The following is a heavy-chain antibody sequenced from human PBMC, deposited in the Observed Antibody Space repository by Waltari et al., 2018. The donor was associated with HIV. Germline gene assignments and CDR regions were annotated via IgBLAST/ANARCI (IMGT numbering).Heavy chain of an antibody. Sequence: QVQLVQSGAEVKKPGSSVKVSCKASGGTFSSYAISWVRQAPGQGLEWMGGIIPIFGTANYAQKFQGRVTITADKSTSTAYMELSSLRSEDTAVYYCASVIRGGIYYYYYGMDVWGQGTTVTVSS. CDR1: GGTFSSYA. CDR2: IIPIFGTA. J-gene: IGHJ6*02. V-gene: IGHV1-69*06. CDR3: ASVIRGGIYYYYYGMDV. D-gene: IGHD3-10*01.